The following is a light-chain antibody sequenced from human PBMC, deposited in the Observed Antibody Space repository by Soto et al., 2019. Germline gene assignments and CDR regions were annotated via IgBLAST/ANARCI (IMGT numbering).Light chain of an antibody. V-gene: IGKV3-20*01. CDR1: QSVSNRY. J-gene: IGKJ4*01. CDR2: GAS. Sequence: EIVLTQSPGILSLSPGKRATLSCRASQSVSNRYLAWYQRKPDQAPRLLIHGASTRATGIPDRFIGSGSGTDFTLTISRLEPEDFAVYYCQQYGSSPLTFGGGTTVEIE. CDR3: QQYGSSPLT.